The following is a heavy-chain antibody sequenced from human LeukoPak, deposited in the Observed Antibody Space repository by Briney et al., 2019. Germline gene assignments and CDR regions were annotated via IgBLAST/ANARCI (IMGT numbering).Heavy chain of an antibody. J-gene: IGHJ4*02. Sequence: PSETLSLTCTVSGGSISSSSYYWGWIRQPPGKGLEWIGSIYYSGSTYYNPSLKSRVTISVDTSKNQFSLKLSSVTAADTAVYYCARYLLDSTSRFDYWGQGTLVTVSS. V-gene: IGHV4-39*07. CDR1: GGSISSSSYY. CDR3: ARYLLDSTSRFDY. D-gene: IGHD2-2*01. CDR2: IYYSGST.